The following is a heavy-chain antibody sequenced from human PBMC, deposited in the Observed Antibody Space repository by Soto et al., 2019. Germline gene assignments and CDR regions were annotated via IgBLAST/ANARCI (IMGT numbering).Heavy chain of an antibody. Sequence: SETLSLTCAVYGGSFSGYYWSWIRQPPGKGLEWIGEINHSGSTTYNPSLKSRVTISVDTSKNQFSLKRRSVTASDTAVYYCSRGKATDNWFDPWGQGTLVTVSS. CDR3: SRGKATDNWFDP. CDR1: GGSFSGYY. J-gene: IGHJ5*02. CDR2: INHSGST. V-gene: IGHV4-34*01. D-gene: IGHD5-12*01.